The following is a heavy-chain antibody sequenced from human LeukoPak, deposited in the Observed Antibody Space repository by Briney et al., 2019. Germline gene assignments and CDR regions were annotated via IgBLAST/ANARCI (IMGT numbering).Heavy chain of an antibody. CDR2: IYPGDSDT. CDR3: ARPYCSGGSCYPINYFDY. D-gene: IGHD2-15*01. V-gene: IGHV5-51*01. Sequence: GESLEIFCKGSGYSFTSYWIGWVRQMPGKGLEWMVIIYPGDSDTRYSPSFQGQVTISADKSISTAYLQWSSLKASATAMYYCARPYCSGGSCYPINYFDYWGQGTLVTVPS. CDR1: GYSFTSYW. J-gene: IGHJ4*02.